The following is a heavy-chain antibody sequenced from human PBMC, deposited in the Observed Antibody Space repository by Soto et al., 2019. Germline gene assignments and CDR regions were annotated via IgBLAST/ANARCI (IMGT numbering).Heavy chain of an antibody. J-gene: IGHJ4*02. V-gene: IGHV3-33*01. CDR1: GFTFSSYG. D-gene: IGHD3-22*01. Sequence: GGSLRLSRAASGFTFSSYGMHWVRQAPGKGLEWVAVIWYDGSNKYYADSVKGRFTISRDNSKNTLYLQMNSLRAEDTAVYYCARGYYYDSSGYSPPSYWGQGTLVTVSS. CDR2: IWYDGSNK. CDR3: ARGYYYDSSGYSPPSY.